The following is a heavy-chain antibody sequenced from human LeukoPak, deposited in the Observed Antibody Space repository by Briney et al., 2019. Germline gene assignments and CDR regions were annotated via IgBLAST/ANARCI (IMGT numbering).Heavy chain of an antibody. CDR2: IIPIFGTA. CDR1: GGTFSSYA. J-gene: IGHJ4*02. V-gene: IGHV1-69*05. CDR3: ARDLSHGEFVY. D-gene: IGHD3-10*01. Sequence: ASVKVSCKASGGTFSSYAISWVRQAPGQGLEWMGGIIPIFGTANYAQKFQGRVTITTDESTSTAYMELSSLRSEDTAVYYCARDLSHGEFVYLGPGTLVNVSS.